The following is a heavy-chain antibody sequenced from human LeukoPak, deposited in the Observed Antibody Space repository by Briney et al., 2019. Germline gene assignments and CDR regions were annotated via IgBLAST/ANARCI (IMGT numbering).Heavy chain of an antibody. CDR2: IYYSGST. V-gene: IGHV4-39*01. Sequence: PSETLSLTCTVSGGSISSSSYYWGWIRQPPGKGLEWIGSIYYSGSTYYNPSLKSRVTISVDTSKNQFSLKLSSVTAADTAVYYCALYYYGSGIPFDYWGQGTLVTVSS. CDR1: GGSISSSSYY. CDR3: ALYYYGSGIPFDY. D-gene: IGHD3-10*01. J-gene: IGHJ4*02.